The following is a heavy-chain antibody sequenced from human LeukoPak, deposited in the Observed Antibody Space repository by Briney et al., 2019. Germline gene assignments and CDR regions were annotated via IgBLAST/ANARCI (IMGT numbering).Heavy chain of an antibody. Sequence: PGGSLRLSCAASGFTFSSYAMSWVRQAPGKGLEWVSSISGSGSRADFADSVKGRFTISRDDSKNTLYLQMNSLRAEDTAVYYCAKHSSSWYRDFDYWGQGTLVTVSS. CDR1: GFTFSSYA. D-gene: IGHD6-13*01. CDR3: AKHSSSWYRDFDY. V-gene: IGHV3-23*01. J-gene: IGHJ4*02. CDR2: ISGSGSRA.